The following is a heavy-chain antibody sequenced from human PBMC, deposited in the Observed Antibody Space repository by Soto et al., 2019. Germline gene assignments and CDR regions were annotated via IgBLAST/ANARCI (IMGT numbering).Heavy chain of an antibody. CDR2: IYSGGST. D-gene: IGHD3-3*01. J-gene: IGHJ6*02. CDR3: ASGITIFGVVKDYGMDV. V-gene: IGHV3-53*01. Sequence: GGSLRLSCAASGFTVSSNYMSWVRQAPGKGLEWVSVIYSGGSTYYADSVKGRFTISRDNSKNTLYLQMNSLRAEDTAVYYCASGITIFGVVKDYGMDVWGQGTTVTVSS. CDR1: GFTVSSNY.